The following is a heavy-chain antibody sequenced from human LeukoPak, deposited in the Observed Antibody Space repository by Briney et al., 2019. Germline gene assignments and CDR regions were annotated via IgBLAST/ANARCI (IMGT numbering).Heavy chain of an antibody. CDR1: GGSISSYY. CDR2: VYYSGTT. V-gene: IGHV4-59*08. Sequence: SETLSLTCTVSGGSISSYYWSWIRQPPGKGLEWIGHVYYSGTTNYNPSLKSRVTISVDSSKNQFSLKLSSVTAADTAVYYCAKSYYYASGLDYWGQGTLVTVSS. CDR3: AKSYYYASGLDY. J-gene: IGHJ4*02. D-gene: IGHD3-10*01.